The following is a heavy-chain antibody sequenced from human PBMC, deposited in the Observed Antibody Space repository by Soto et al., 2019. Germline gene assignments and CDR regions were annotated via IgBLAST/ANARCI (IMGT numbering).Heavy chain of an antibody. D-gene: IGHD3-9*01. CDR2: IIPIFGTA. CDR3: ARALGGYDILNGYTGGWSYYYGMDV. J-gene: IGHJ6*02. CDR1: GGTFSSYA. Sequence: SVKVSCKASGGTFSSYAISWVRQAPGQGLEWMGGIIPIFGTANYAQKFQGRVTITADESTSTAYMELSSLRSEDTAVYYCARALGGYDILNGYTGGWSYYYGMDVWGQGTTVTVSS. V-gene: IGHV1-69*13.